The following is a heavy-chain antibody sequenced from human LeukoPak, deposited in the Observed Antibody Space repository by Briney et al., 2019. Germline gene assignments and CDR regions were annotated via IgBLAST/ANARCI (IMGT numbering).Heavy chain of an antibody. J-gene: IGHJ2*01. CDR1: GGSISSYY. Sequence: PSETLSLTCTVSGGSISSYYWSWIRQPPGKGLEWIGYIYYSGSTNYNPSLKSRVTISVDTSKNQFSLKLSSVTAADTAVYYCARGCSSTSCPWYFDLWGRGTLVTVSS. CDR2: IYYSGST. D-gene: IGHD2-2*01. CDR3: ARGCSSTSCPWYFDL. V-gene: IGHV4-59*01.